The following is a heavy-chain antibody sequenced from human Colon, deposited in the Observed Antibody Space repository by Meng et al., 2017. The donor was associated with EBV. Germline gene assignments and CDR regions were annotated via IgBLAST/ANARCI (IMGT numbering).Heavy chain of an antibody. V-gene: IGHV4-4*02. CDR3: ARWAFIDSYGFDH. CDR2: IYHYGGT. J-gene: IGHJ4*02. D-gene: IGHD5-18*01. CDR1: GGSITERNS. Sequence: HVHLQESGQGRVKPSGTLALTCAVSGGSITERNSWSWVRQPPGKGLEWIGEIYHYGGTNYNPSLKSRVTISVDKSKNQISLKLTSVTAADTAVYYCARWAFIDSYGFDHWGQGTLVTVSS.